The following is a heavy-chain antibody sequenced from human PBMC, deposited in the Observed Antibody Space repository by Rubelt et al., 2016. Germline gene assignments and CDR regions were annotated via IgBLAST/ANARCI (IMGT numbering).Heavy chain of an antibody. Sequence: VSSVSGSGGNTFYADSVRGRFTISRDSSKNTLYLQMNSLRAEDTAVYYCARDPLDILTGYCFDYWGQGTLVTVSS. CDR2: VSGSGGNT. J-gene: IGHJ4*02. CDR3: ARDPLDILTGYCFDY. V-gene: IGHV3-23*01. D-gene: IGHD3-9*01.